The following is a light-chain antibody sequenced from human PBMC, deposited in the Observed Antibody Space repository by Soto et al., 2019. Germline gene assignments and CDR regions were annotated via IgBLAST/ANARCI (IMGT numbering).Light chain of an antibody. J-gene: IGKJ4*02. V-gene: IGKV3-15*01. CDR1: QSVGST. Sequence: EILMTQSPATLSVSPGERVILSCRASQSVGSTLAWYQQKPGQAPRLLIRGASTRATGVPARFSGSGSGTEFTLTISSLQSEDFAVYDGQQYSTSLTFGGGTTLEIK. CDR2: GAS. CDR3: QQYSTSLT.